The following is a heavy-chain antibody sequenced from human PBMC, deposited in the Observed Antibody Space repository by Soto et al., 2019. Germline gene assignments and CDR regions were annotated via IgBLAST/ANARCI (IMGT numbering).Heavy chain of an antibody. Sequence: SETLSLTCTVSGGSFSSYYWSWMRQPPGEGLEWLGYVYSSGATRYNPSLNGRVSMSVDTSKDQFSLILSSLTAADTAIYFCARFQFCSGNDCYRPFDVWGQGIMVTVSS. D-gene: IGHD2-15*01. J-gene: IGHJ3*01. CDR3: ARFQFCSGNDCYRPFDV. CDR1: GGSFSSYY. V-gene: IGHV4-59*01. CDR2: VYSSGAT.